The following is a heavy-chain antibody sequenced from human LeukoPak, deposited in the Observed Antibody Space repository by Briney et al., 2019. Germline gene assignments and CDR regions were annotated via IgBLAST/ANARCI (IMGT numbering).Heavy chain of an antibody. J-gene: IGHJ5*02. D-gene: IGHD1-1*01. CDR3: ARVKRRDNWNDGGWFDP. Sequence: GASVKVSCKASGYTFTGYYMHWVRQAPGQGLEWMGWINPNSGGTNYAQKFQGRVTMTRDTSISTAYMELSRLRSDDTAVYYCARVKRRDNWNDGGWFDPWGQGTLVTVSS. CDR1: GYTFTGYY. V-gene: IGHV1-2*02. CDR2: INPNSGGT.